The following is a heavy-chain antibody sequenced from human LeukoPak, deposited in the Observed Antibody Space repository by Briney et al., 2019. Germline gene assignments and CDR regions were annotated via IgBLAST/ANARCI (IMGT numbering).Heavy chain of an antibody. Sequence: SVKVSCKASGGTFSTYAVGWARQAPGQGLEWMGRIIPLLGIAIYAQRFQGRVTITADKSTNTAYMELSSLRFEDSAVYYCARDYCSGGSCYSSYYYYGLDVWGQGTMVIVSS. D-gene: IGHD2-15*01. J-gene: IGHJ6*02. CDR2: IIPLLGIA. V-gene: IGHV1-69*04. CDR3: ARDYCSGGSCYSSYYYYGLDV. CDR1: GGTFSTYA.